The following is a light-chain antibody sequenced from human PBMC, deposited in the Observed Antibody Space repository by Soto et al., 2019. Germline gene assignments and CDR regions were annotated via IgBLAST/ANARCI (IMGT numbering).Light chain of an antibody. CDR1: QSISSR. CDR2: DAS. CDR3: QHYDSYSYT. Sequence: DIQMTQSPSTLSASVGDRVTITCRASQSISSRLAWYQQKPGKAPKLLIYDASSLESGVPSTFSGSGSGTEFTITIYSLPHDDFATYYWQHYDSYSYTFGQGTKLEIK. V-gene: IGKV1-5*01. J-gene: IGKJ2*01.